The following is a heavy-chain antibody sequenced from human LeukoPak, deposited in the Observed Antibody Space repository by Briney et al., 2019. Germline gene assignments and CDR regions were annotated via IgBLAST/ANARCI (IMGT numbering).Heavy chain of an antibody. J-gene: IGHJ4*02. CDR2: ISSSSSYI. CDR1: GFTVRTHS. CDR3: ASTYYYGSGSYYNSDY. D-gene: IGHD3-10*01. Sequence: KPGGSLRLSCTASGFTVRTHSMSWVRQAPGKGLEWVSSISSSSSYIYYADSVKGRFTISRDNAKNSLYLQMNSLRAEDTAVYYCASTYYYGSGSYYNSDYWGQGTLVTVSS. V-gene: IGHV3-21*01.